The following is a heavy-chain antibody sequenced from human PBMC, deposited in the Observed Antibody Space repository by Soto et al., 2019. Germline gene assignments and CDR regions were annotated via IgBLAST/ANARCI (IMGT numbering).Heavy chain of an antibody. CDR2: ISSSSSYI. V-gene: IGHV3-21*01. CDR3: ARGLWFGEFSDYYYYGMDV. D-gene: IGHD3-10*01. J-gene: IGHJ6*02. Sequence: PGGSLRLSCAASGFTFSIYSMNWVRQAPGKGLEWVSSISSSSSYIYYADSVKGRFTISRDNAKNSLYLQMNSLRAEDTAVYYCARGLWFGEFSDYYYYGMDVWGQGTTVTVSS. CDR1: GFTFSIYS.